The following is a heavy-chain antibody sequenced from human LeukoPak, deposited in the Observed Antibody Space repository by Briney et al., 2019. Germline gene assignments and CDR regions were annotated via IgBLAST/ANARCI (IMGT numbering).Heavy chain of an antibody. CDR1: GYMFNIYG. V-gene: IGHV1-18*01. D-gene: IGHD5-12*01. Sequence: GASVKVSCKASGYMFNIYGISWVRQAPGQGLDWMGWISAFNGNTNYARNFQDRVTMTTDTSTSTAYMELTSLRSDDTAVYYCARSPPSTGYDRFDTWGQGTLVTVSS. CDR3: ARSPPSTGYDRFDT. CDR2: ISAFNGNT. J-gene: IGHJ4*02.